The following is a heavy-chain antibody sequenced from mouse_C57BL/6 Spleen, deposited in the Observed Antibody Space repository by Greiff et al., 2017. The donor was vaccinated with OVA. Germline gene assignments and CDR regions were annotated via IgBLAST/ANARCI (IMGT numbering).Heavy chain of an antibody. D-gene: IGHD2-12*01. CDR3: ARPLIHDEDWYFDV. V-gene: IGHV1-7*01. CDR1: GYTFTSYW. J-gene: IGHJ1*03. Sequence: QVQLQQSGADLAKPGASVKLSCKASGYTFTSYWMHWVKQRPGQGLEWIGYINPSSGYTKYNHKCKDKATLTADKSSSTAYIQLSSLTYVDSAVYYCARPLIHDEDWYFDVWGKGTTVTVSS. CDR2: INPSSGYT.